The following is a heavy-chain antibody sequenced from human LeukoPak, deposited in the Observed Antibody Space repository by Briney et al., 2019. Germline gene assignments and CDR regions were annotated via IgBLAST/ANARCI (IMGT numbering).Heavy chain of an antibody. J-gene: IGHJ5*02. D-gene: IGHD5-18*01. CDR2: INHSGST. V-gene: IGHV4-39*07. Sequence: SETLSLTCTVSGDSISSGSYYWSWIRQPPGKGLEWIGEINHSGSTNYNPSLKSRVTISVDTSKNQFSLKLSSVTAADTAVYYCARGGYSYGYGYNWFDPWGQGTLVTVSS. CDR3: ARGGYSYGYGYNWFDP. CDR1: GDSISSGSYY.